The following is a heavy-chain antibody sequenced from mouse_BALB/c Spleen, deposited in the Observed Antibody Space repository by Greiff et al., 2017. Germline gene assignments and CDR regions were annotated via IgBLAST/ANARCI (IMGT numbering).Heavy chain of an antibody. V-gene: IGHV3-2*02. D-gene: IGHD4-1*01. J-gene: IGHJ3*01. CDR2: ISYSGST. CDR3: ATGKGAWFAY. Sequence: EVQLQQSGPGLVKPSQSLSLTCTVTGYSITSDYAWNWIRQFPGNKLEWMGYISYSGSTSYNPSLKSRISITRDTSKNQFFLQLNSVTTEDTATYYCATGKGAWFAYWGQGTLVTVSA. CDR1: GYSITSDYA.